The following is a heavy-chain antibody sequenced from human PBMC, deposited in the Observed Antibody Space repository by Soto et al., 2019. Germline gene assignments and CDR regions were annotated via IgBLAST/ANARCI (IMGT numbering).Heavy chain of an antibody. V-gene: IGHV1-24*01. CDR3: VQSVAGSLDY. Sequence: QVRLVQSGAEVKKPGASVKVSCKVSGYTLTELSIHWERQAPGKGLEWMGRFDHDDGETLYAQKLQGRVTMTEDTSTDTAYMELSSLRSEDTAVYYCVQSVAGSLDYWGQGTLVTVSS. CDR1: GYTLTELS. D-gene: IGHD6-19*01. CDR2: FDHDDGET. J-gene: IGHJ4*02.